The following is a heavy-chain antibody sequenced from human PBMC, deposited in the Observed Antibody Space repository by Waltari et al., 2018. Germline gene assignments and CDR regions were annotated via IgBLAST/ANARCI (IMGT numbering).Heavy chain of an antibody. Sequence: QVQLQESGPGLVKPSETLSLTCTVSGVAISRYYWSWIRQPPGKGLEWIGYIYYSGSTNYNPSLKSRVTISVDTSKNQFSLKLSSVTAADTAVYYCAGTIAAELGAFDIWGQGTMVTVSS. D-gene: IGHD6-25*01. CDR3: AGTIAAELGAFDI. V-gene: IGHV4-59*01. CDR2: IYYSGST. J-gene: IGHJ3*02. CDR1: GVAISRYY.